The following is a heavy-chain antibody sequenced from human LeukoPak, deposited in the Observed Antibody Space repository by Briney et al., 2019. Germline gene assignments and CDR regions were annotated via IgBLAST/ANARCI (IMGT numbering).Heavy chain of an antibody. V-gene: IGHV3-21*01. Sequence: PGGSLRLSCAASGFTFSCYSMNWVRQAPGKGLERVSSISSSSSYIYYAASVKGRFTISRDNDKNSLYLQMNSLKAEDTAVYYCARDVVATAMVPDAFDIWGQGTMVTVSS. J-gene: IGHJ3*02. D-gene: IGHD5-18*01. CDR1: GFTFSCYS. CDR2: ISSSSSYI. CDR3: ARDVVATAMVPDAFDI.